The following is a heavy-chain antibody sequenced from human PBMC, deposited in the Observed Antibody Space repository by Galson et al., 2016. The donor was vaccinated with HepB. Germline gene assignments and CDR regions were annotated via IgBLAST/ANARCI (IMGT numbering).Heavy chain of an antibody. J-gene: IGHJ4*02. D-gene: IGHD6-13*01. CDR1: GFTFSHAW. V-gene: IGHV3-15*01. Sequence: SLRLSCAASGFTFSHAWMSWVRQAPGKGLEWVGRMKSILDGGSTGYAAPVKGRFTISRDDAKNTVYLQMKRLRMDDTATYYCTPLPTGQQPYYFDLWGQGPRVVVSS. CDR2: MKSILDGGST. CDR3: TPLPTGQQPYYFDL.